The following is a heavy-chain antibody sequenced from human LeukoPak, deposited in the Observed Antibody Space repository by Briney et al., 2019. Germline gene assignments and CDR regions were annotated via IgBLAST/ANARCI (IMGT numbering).Heavy chain of an antibody. CDR2: IIPIFGTA. CDR3: ASLIWFGELGDDAMGYYYMDV. J-gene: IGHJ6*03. Sequence: ASVKVSCKASGYTFTSYDINWVRQATGQGLEWMGWIIPIFGTANYAQKFQGRVTITTDESTSTAYMELSSLRSEDTAVYYCASLIWFGELGDDAMGYYYMDVWGKGTTVTVSS. D-gene: IGHD3-10*01. V-gene: IGHV1-69*05. CDR1: GYTFTSYD.